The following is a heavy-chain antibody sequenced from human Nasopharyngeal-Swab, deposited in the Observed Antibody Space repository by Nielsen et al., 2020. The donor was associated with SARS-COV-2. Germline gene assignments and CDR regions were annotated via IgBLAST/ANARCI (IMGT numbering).Heavy chain of an antibody. D-gene: IGHD3-3*01. J-gene: IGHJ4*02. V-gene: IGHV3-15*01. CDR2: IKSKTDGGTT. Sequence: WIPQPPGKGLEWVGRIKSKTDGGTTDYAAPVKGRFTISRDDSKNTLYLQMNSLKTEDTAVYYCTTDSRDYDFWSGYYPPSDYWGQGTLVTVSS. CDR3: TTDSRDYDFWSGYYPPSDY.